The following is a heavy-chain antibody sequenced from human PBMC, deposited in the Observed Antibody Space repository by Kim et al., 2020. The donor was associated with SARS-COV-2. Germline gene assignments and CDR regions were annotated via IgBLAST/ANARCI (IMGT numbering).Heavy chain of an antibody. CDR2: LSGAGDYT. Sequence: GGSLRLSCAASGFTFSSYVMRWVRHAPGKGLEWVSSLSGAGDYTSYADSVRGRFTISRDNSKNTLYLQMNSLRVEDTAIYYCAKANKGNSNNYGLDVWGQGPTVTVS. CDR3: AKANKGNSNNYGLDV. CDR1: GFTFSSYV. D-gene: IGHD2-21*01. J-gene: IGHJ6*02. V-gene: IGHV3-23*01.